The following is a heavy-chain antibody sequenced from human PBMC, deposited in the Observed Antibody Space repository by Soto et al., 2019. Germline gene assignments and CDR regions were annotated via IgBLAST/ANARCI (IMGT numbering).Heavy chain of an antibody. Sequence: EVQLVESGGGLVQPGESLRLSCAASGFTFSSYSLNWVRQAPGKGLEWVSYISTSRSNIYYADSVKGRFTISRDNANNSLYLQMNSRRDGDTAVYYCARDWYSNALAPDAFDIWGQGTMVIVSS. D-gene: IGHD5-18*01. J-gene: IGHJ3*02. CDR2: ISTSRSNI. CDR1: GFTFSSYS. CDR3: ARDWYSNALAPDAFDI. V-gene: IGHV3-48*02.